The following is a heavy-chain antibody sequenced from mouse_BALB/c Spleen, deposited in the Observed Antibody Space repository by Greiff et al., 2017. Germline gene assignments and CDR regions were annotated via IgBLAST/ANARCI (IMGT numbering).Heavy chain of an antibody. CDR3: ARHNYGCGY. V-gene: IGHV5-9-3*01. D-gene: IGHD1-2*01. Sequence: EVQLVESGGGLVKPGGSLKLSCAASGFTFSSYAMSWVRQTPEKRLEWVATISSGGSYTYYPDSVKGRFTISRDNAKNTLYLQMSSLRSEDTAMYYCARHNYGCGYWGQGTLVTVSA. CDR2: ISSGGSYT. CDR1: GFTFSSYA. J-gene: IGHJ3*01.